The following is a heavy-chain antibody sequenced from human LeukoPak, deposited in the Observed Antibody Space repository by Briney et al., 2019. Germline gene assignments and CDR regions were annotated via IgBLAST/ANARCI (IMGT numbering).Heavy chain of an antibody. Sequence: SETLSLTCTVSGGSISSYYWGWIRQPPGKGLEWIGYIYYSGSTNYNPSLRSRVTISVDTSKNQFSLKLSTVTAADTAVYYCARGQLGSGWYRFAFDIWGQGTMVTVSS. CDR1: GGSISSYY. CDR3: ARGQLGSGWYRFAFDI. V-gene: IGHV4-59*01. CDR2: IYYSGST. D-gene: IGHD6-19*01. J-gene: IGHJ3*02.